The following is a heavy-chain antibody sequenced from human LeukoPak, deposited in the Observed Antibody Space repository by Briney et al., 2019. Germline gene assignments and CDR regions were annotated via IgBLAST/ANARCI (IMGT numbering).Heavy chain of an antibody. Sequence: GGSLRLSCAASGFTFSIYAMSWLRQAPGKGLEWVSVISGSGDDTYYANSVKGRFTISRDNSKNTLYLQMNSLRAEDTAVYYCAKRWFLDYWGQGTLVTVSS. J-gene: IGHJ4*02. V-gene: IGHV3-23*01. CDR1: GFTFSIYA. CDR3: AKRWFLDY. CDR2: ISGSGDDT. D-gene: IGHD4-23*01.